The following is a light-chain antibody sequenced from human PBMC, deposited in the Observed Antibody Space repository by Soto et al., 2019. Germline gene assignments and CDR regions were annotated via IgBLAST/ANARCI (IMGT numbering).Light chain of an antibody. CDR2: GAS. CDR1: QSITNSY. J-gene: IGKJ3*01. Sequence: GMTQSPATLSASLGERATVSCRASQSITNSYLAWYQQKPGQAPSLLYYGASSMATGIPARFSGSGSGTDFTLTITSLEPEDFAVYFCHQYGGTPFTFGHGTKVDIK. CDR3: HQYGGTPFT. V-gene: IGKV3-20*01.